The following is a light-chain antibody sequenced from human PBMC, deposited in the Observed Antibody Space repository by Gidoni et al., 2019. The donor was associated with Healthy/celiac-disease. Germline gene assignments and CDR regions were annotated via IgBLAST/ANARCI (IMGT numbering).Light chain of an antibody. CDR2: ATS. J-gene: IGKJ5*01. CDR1: QSVTTTY. Sequence: EIVLTQSPGTLSVSPGEGATISCRASQSVTTTYLAWYQQKPGQPPRLLIYATSTRATGIPDRFSGSGSGTDFTLTISTLEPEDAAVYYCQQYLSSVPITFGQGTRLDIK. CDR3: QQYLSSVPIT. V-gene: IGKV3-20*01.